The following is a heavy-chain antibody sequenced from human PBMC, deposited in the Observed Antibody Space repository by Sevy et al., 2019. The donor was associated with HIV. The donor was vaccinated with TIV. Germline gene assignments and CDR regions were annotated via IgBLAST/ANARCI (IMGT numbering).Heavy chain of an antibody. CDR3: ARRGGLTDEGFDI. D-gene: IGHD3-16*01. CDR1: GFTFISFT. CDR2: ISNSASYI. V-gene: IGHV3-21*04. Sequence: GGSLRLSCAASGFTFISFTMNWVRQAPGKGLEWVPSISNSASYIYYADSVKGRSTISRDNAKNALYLQMDSLRVEDAAVYYCARRGGLTDEGFDIWGQGTMVTVSS. J-gene: IGHJ3*02.